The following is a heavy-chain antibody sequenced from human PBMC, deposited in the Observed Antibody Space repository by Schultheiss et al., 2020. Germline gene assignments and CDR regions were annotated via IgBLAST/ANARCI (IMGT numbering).Heavy chain of an antibody. CDR2: INSAGSTT. Sequence: GESLKISCAGSGFTFSTFWMHWVRQAPGKGLVWVSRINSAGSTTSYADSVKGRFTISRDNAKNTLYLQMNSLRAEDTAVYYCARPREYLYDYVWGSYRPSHYGMDVWGQGTTVTVSS. V-gene: IGHV3-74*01. D-gene: IGHD3-16*02. J-gene: IGHJ6*02. CDR1: GFTFSTFW. CDR3: ARPREYLYDYVWGSYRPSHYGMDV.